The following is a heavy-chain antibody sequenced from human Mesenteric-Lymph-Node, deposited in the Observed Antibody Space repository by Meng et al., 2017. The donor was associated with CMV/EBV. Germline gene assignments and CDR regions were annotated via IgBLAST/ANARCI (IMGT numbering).Heavy chain of an antibody. CDR3: AKKRIWFGEPHPFDY. D-gene: IGHD3-10*01. CDR1: GGSTSSSNW. Sequence: SGGSTSSSNWWSWVRQPPGKGLEWIGEIYHSGSTNYNPSLKSRVTISVDKSKNQFSLKLSSVTAADTAVYYCAKKRIWFGEPHPFDYWGQGTLVTVSS. J-gene: IGHJ4*02. CDR2: IYHSGST. V-gene: IGHV4-4*02.